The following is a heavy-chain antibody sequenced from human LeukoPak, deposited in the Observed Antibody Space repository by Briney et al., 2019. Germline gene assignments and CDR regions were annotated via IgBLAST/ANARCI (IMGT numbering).Heavy chain of an antibody. J-gene: IGHJ5*02. V-gene: IGHV1-2*02. CDR1: GYTFTGYY. D-gene: IGHD3-10*01. CDR3: ARDRVTMALLRANWFDP. CDR2: INPNSGGT. Sequence: ASVKVSCKASGYTFTGYYMHWVRQAPGQGLEWMGWINPNSGGTNYAQKFQGRVTMTRDTSISTAYMELSRLRSDDTAVYYCARDRVTMALLRANWFDPWGQGTLVTVSS.